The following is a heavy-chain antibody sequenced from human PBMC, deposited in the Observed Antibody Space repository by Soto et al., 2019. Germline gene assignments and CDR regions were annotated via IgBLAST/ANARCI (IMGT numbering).Heavy chain of an antibody. D-gene: IGHD1-1*01. Sequence: EVQLVESGGGLVQPGGSLTLSCAASGFTFSRNWMGGVRQAQGKGLEWVANIKQDGSGKYYADAVKGRFTLSRDNVENSLYLQMNSLRAEDTAVYYCARDGDGYPAWGQGTLVTVSS. V-gene: IGHV3-7*01. CDR1: GFTFSRNW. CDR2: IKQDGSGK. J-gene: IGHJ5*02. CDR3: ARDGDGYPA.